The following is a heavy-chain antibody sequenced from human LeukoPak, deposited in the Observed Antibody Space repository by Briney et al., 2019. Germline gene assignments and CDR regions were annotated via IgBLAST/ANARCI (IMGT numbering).Heavy chain of an antibody. CDR3: AHESYYYDSSGYYRAYYFDY. V-gene: IGHV1-3*01. CDR2: INAGNGNT. J-gene: IGHJ4*02. Sequence: ASVKVSCKASGGTFSSYAISWVRQAPGQGLEWMGWINAGNGNTKYSQKFQGRVTITRDTSASTAYMELSSLRSEDTAVYYCAHESYYYDSSGYYRAYYFDYWGQGTLVTVSS. D-gene: IGHD3-22*01. CDR1: GGTFSSYA.